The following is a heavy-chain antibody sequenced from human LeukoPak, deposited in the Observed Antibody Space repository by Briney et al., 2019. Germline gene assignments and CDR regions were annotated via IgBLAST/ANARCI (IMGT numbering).Heavy chain of an antibody. CDR1: GGSISSYY. CDR3: ARQGLEGVRYYFYYLDV. J-gene: IGHJ6*03. V-gene: IGHV4-59*08. Sequence: PSETLSLTCTVSGGSISSYYWSWIRQPPGKGLEWSGYIYYSGSTNYNPSLKSRVTISVDTSKNQFSLKLSSVTAADTAVYYCARQGLEGVRYYFYYLDVWGKGTTVTVSS. CDR2: IYYSGST. D-gene: IGHD3-3*01.